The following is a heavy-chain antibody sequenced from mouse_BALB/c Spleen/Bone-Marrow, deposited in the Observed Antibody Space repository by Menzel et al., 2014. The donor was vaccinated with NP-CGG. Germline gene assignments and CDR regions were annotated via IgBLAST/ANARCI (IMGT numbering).Heavy chain of an antibody. J-gene: IGHJ3*01. D-gene: IGHD4-1*01. Sequence: DVQLQESGGGLVQPGGSLKISCAASGFDFSRYWMNWVRQAPGKGLEWIGEINPDSSMINYTPSLKDKFIISRDNAKNTLFLQMSKAKSEDTALYYCARPETGSWFAYWGQGTLVTVSA. V-gene: IGHV4-1*02. CDR3: ARPETGSWFAY. CDR2: INPDSSMI. CDR1: GFDFSRYW.